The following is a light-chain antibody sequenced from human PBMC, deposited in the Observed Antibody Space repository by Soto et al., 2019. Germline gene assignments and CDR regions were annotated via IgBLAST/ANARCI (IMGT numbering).Light chain of an antibody. CDR2: GAS. CDR1: QSVSSSY. CDR3: QQYGSSPPLT. J-gene: IGKJ4*01. Sequence: EIVLTQSPGTLSLSPGERATLSCRASQSVSSSYLAWYQQKPGQAPRLLIYGASSMATGIPDRFSGSGSGTDFTLTISRLEPEDVAVYYCQQYGSSPPLTFGGGTKVEIK. V-gene: IGKV3-20*01.